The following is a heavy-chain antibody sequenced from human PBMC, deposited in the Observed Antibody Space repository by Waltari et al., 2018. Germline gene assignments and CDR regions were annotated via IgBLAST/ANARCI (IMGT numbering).Heavy chain of an antibody. Sequence: QVQLQESGPGLVKSSETLSLTCTVSGACVSGYFWNWIRQAPGKGAEWIGYIRHTGYTKQKPSLKSRVTMSVDTSRNDFSLRLSSVTAADTAVYYCALWESGWRAFRFWGQGTLGTVSS. J-gene: IGHJ4*03. CDR1: GACVSGYF. CDR2: IRHTGYT. V-gene: IGHV4-59*08. D-gene: IGHD6-19*01. CDR3: ALWESGWRAFRF.